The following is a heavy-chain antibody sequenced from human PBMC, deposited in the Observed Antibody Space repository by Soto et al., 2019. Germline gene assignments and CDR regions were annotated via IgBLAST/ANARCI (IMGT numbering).Heavy chain of an antibody. V-gene: IGHV1-3*04. CDR1: GYTFTPNA. CDR3: ARDRYIGDNFFYFDY. J-gene: IGHJ4*02. Sequence: GASVKVSCKASGYTFTPNAMHWVRQAPGQRPEWMGWINTGRGNTKYSQKFQGRVTFTRDTSASTAYMELSSLRSEDTAVYYCARDRYIGDNFFYFDYWGQGTLVTVSS. D-gene: IGHD5-12*01. CDR2: INTGRGNT.